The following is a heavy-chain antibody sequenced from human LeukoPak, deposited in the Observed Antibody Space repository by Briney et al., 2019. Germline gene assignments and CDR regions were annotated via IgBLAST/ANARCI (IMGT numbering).Heavy chain of an antibody. J-gene: IGHJ4*02. D-gene: IGHD6-6*01. CDR2: IYYSGST. Sequence: SETLSLTCTVSGGSISSSSYYWGWIRQPPGKGLEWIGSIYYSGSTYYNPSLKSRVTISVDTSKNQFSLKLSSVTAADTAVYYCARDLRGQLVGQNYFDYWGQGTLVTVSS. V-gene: IGHV4-39*07. CDR1: GGSISSSSYY. CDR3: ARDLRGQLVGQNYFDY.